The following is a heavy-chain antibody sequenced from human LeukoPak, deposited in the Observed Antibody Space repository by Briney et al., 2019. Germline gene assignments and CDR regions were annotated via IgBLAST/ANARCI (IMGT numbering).Heavy chain of an antibody. Sequence: PSETLSLTCTVSGGSISSGGYYWSWIRQHPGKGLEWIGYIYYSGSTYYNPSLKSRVTISVDTSKNQFSLKLSSVTAADTAVYYCARDDRISGLFDYWGQGTLVTVSS. CDR2: IYYSGST. CDR1: GGSISSGGYY. J-gene: IGHJ4*02. V-gene: IGHV4-31*03. CDR3: ARDDRISGLFDY. D-gene: IGHD2/OR15-2a*01.